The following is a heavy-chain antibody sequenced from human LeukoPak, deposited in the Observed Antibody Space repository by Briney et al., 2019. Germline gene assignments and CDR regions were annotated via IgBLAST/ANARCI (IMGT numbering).Heavy chain of an antibody. CDR3: AKRGIVIRAVIIVGFHKEAYYFDC. Sequence: GGSLRLSCVVSGITLSNYGMSWVRQAPGKGLEWVAGISERGGSTKYADSVKGRFTISRDNPKNTLYLQMNSLRAEDTAVYFCAKRGIVIRAVIIVGFHKEAYYFDCWGQGALVTVSS. J-gene: IGHJ4*02. D-gene: IGHD3-10*01. CDR2: ISERGGST. CDR1: GITLSNYG. V-gene: IGHV3-23*01.